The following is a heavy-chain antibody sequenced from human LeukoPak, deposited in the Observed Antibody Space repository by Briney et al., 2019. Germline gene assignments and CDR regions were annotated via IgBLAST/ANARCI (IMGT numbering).Heavy chain of an antibody. Sequence: SETLSLTCTVSGGSISSNSHYWAWTRQTPGKGLEWIGSMFYSGTTYYQSSLKSRVTISVDTSKSQFSLKLSSVTAADTAVYYCARHVCGGDCYTFDYWGQGILVTVSS. V-gene: IGHV4-39*01. CDR3: ARHVCGGDCYTFDY. CDR2: MFYSGTT. J-gene: IGHJ4*02. CDR1: GGSISSNSHY. D-gene: IGHD2-21*02.